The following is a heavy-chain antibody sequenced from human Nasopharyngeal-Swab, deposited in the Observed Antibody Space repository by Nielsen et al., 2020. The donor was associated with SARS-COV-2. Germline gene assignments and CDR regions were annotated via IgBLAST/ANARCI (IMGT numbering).Heavy chain of an antibody. J-gene: IGHJ4*02. D-gene: IGHD6-13*01. CDR2: INPSGGST. CDR3: ARDGAAAAADY. CDR1: GYTFTSYY. V-gene: IGHV1-46*01. Sequence: ASVKVSCKASGYTFTSYYMHWVRQAPGQGLEWMGIINPSGGSTSYAQKFQGRVTMTRDTSTSTVYMELSSLISEDTAVYYCARDGAAAAADYWGQGTLVTVSS.